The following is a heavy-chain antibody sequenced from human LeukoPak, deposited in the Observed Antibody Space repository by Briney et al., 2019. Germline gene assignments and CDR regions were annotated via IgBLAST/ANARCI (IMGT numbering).Heavy chain of an antibody. CDR3: ARDSRVYQTPWWY. J-gene: IGHJ4*02. CDR2: IYYSGST. Sequence: PSETLSLTCTVSGGSISSGGYYWSWIRQHPGKGLEWIGYIYYSGSTYYNPSLKSRVTISVDTSKNQFSLKLSSVTAADTAVYYCARDSRVYQTPWWYWGQGTLVTVSP. CDR1: GGSISSGGYY. V-gene: IGHV4-31*03. D-gene: IGHD2-15*01.